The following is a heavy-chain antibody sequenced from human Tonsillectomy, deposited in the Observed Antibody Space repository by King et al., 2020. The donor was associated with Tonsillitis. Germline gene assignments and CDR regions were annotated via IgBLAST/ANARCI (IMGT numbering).Heavy chain of an antibody. V-gene: IGHV4-59*01. CDR3: ARRSRTSWIDAFDI. Sequence: VQLQESGPGLVKPSETLSLTCTVSDGSISTYYWSWIRQPPGKGLEWIGYIYYTGSTNYNPSLKTRVTISVDKSKNQFSLKLTSVTAADTAVYYCARRSRTSWIDAFDIWGQGTMVTVSS. CDR2: IYYTGST. D-gene: IGHD2-2*01. J-gene: IGHJ3*02. CDR1: DGSISTYY.